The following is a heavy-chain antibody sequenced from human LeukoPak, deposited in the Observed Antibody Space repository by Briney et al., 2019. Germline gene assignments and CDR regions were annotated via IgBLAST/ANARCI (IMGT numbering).Heavy chain of an antibody. CDR2: IYNSGPT. CDR3: ARASSSGTHISGYYYYMDV. CDR1: GGSVGSYY. D-gene: IGHD3-10*01. Sequence: SETLSLTCSVSGGSVGSYYWSWIRQSPGKGLEWIGDIYNSGPTDSNPSLKSRVTMSVDTSKSQFSLRLRAVTAADSAVYDCARASSSGTHISGYYYYMDVWGTGTTVSVSS. J-gene: IGHJ6*03. V-gene: IGHV4-4*09.